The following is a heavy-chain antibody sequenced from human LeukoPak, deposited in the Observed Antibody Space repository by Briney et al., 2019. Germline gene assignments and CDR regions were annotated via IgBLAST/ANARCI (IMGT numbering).Heavy chain of an antibody. V-gene: IGHV4-34*01. CDR1: GGSFSGYY. CDR2: INHSGST. J-gene: IGHJ2*01. CDR3: ARLNWGRHWYFDL. D-gene: IGHD7-27*01. Sequence: SETLSLTCAVYGGSFSGYYWSWIRQPPGKGLEWIGEINHSGSTNYNPSLKSRVTISVDTSKNQFSLKLTSVTAADTAVFYCARLNWGRHWYFDLWGRGTLVTVSS.